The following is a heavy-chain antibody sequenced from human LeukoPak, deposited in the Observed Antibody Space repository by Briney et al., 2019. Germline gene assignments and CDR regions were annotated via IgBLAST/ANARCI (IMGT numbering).Heavy chain of an antibody. J-gene: IGHJ6*02. CDR2: INPNSGGT. V-gene: IGHV1-2*02. D-gene: IGHD3-16*02. CDR3: ARGGLRLGELSSYYYGMDV. CDR1: GYTFTGYY. Sequence: ASVKVSCKASGYTFTGYYMHWVRQAPGQGLEWMGWINPNSGGTNYAQKFQGRVTMTRDTSISTAYMERSKLRSDDAAVYYCARGGLRLGELSSYYYGMDVWGQGTTVTVSS.